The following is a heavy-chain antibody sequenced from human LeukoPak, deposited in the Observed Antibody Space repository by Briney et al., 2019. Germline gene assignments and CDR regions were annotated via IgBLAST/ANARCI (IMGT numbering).Heavy chain of an antibody. CDR1: GGSISGYY. CDR2: INHSGST. V-gene: IGHV4-34*01. CDR3: AREAPLVPAAILGGYYYYGMDV. Sequence: SETLSLTCTVSGGSISGYYWSWIRQPPGKGLEWIGEINHSGSTNYNPSLKSRVTISVDTSKNQFSLKLGSVTAADTAVYYCAREAPLVPAAILGGYYYYGMDVWGQGTTVTVSS. D-gene: IGHD2-2*02. J-gene: IGHJ6*02.